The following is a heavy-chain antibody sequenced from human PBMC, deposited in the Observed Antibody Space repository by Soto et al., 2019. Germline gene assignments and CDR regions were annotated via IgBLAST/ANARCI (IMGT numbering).Heavy chain of an antibody. D-gene: IGHD4-17*01. V-gene: IGHV3-15*07. CDR3: TTGYKDYGDYFDY. J-gene: IGHJ4*02. CDR1: SVSNAW. CDR2: IKSKTDGGTT. Sequence: SVSNAWMNWVRQAPGKGLEWVGRIKSKTDGGTTDYAAPVKGRFTISRDDSKNTLYLQMNSLKTEDTAVYYCTTGYKDYGDYFDYWGQGTLVTVSS.